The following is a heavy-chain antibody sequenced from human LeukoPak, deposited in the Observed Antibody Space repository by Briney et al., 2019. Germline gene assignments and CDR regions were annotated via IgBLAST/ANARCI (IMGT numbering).Heavy chain of an antibody. Sequence: GGSLRLSCAASGFTVISNYMSWVRQAPGKGLDWVSGVYGVGSTYYADSVKGRFTISRDNSKNTLYLQMNSLRAEDTAVYYCAALTTRYYFDYWGQGTLVTVSS. V-gene: IGHV3-53*01. J-gene: IGHJ4*02. CDR1: GFTVISNY. CDR2: VYGVGST. CDR3: AALTTRYYFDY. D-gene: IGHD4-11*01.